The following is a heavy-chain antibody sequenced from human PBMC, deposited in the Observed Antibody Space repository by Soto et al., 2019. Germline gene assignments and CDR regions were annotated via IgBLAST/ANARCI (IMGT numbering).Heavy chain of an antibody. D-gene: IGHD2-2*01. CDR1: GGSISSSSYY. J-gene: IGHJ4*02. CDR2: IYYSGST. Sequence: SETLSLTCTVSGGSISSSSYYWGWIRQPPGKGLEWIGSIYYSGSTYYNPSLKSRVTISVDTSKNQFSLKLSSVTAADTAVYYCAIVNSAAAVCFDYWGQGTLVTVSS. CDR3: AIVNSAAAVCFDY. V-gene: IGHV4-39*01.